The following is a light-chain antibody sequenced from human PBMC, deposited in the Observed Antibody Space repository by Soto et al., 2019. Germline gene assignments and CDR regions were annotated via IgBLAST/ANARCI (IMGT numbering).Light chain of an antibody. J-gene: IGKJ1*01. CDR1: QSIGYW. Sequence: DIQMTQSPSTLPASVVDRVTITCRASQSIGYWLAWYQQKAGKAPKVLIYDVSRLESGVPPRFGGSGSGTEFTLTISSLQPADFATYYCQQYNSYSWTFGQGTKVDI. CDR3: QQYNSYSWT. V-gene: IGKV1-5*01. CDR2: DVS.